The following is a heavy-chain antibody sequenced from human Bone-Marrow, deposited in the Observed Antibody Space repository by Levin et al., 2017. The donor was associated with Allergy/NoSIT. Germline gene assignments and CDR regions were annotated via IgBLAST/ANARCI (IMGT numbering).Heavy chain of an antibody. CDR2: IYNSGST. CDR3: ARDSPDIAVPDDAFDI. J-gene: IGHJ3*02. Sequence: SQTLSLTCTVSGGSISSSIYYWTWIRQHPGKGLEWVGYIYNSGSTYYNPSLESRVTISIDTSKNQFSLKLSSVTAADTAVYYCARDSPDIAVPDDAFDIWGQGTLVTVSS. D-gene: IGHD6-19*01. CDR1: GGSISSSIYY. V-gene: IGHV4-31*03.